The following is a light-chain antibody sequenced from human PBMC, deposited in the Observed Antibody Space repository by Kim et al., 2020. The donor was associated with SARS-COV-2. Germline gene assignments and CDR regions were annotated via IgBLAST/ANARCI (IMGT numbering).Light chain of an antibody. Sequence: VSPGARATLPCRASQSISNNLAWYQQKPGQAPRLIIYGASTRATNIPARFSGSGSGTEFTLTINGLQSEDFAVYHCQQYDKWPITFGQGTRLEIK. CDR3: QQYDKWPIT. J-gene: IGKJ5*01. V-gene: IGKV3-15*01. CDR1: QSISNN. CDR2: GAS.